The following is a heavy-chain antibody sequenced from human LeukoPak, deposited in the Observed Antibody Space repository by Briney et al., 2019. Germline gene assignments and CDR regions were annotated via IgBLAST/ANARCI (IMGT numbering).Heavy chain of an antibody. CDR3: ARGDDSGYYDYFDY. J-gene: IGHJ4*02. CDR2: IWYDGSNK. D-gene: IGHD3-22*01. CDR1: GFTFSSYG. Sequence: GGSLRLSCAASGFTFSSYGMHWVRQAPGKGLEWVAVIWYDGSNKYYADSVKGRFTISRDNSKNTLYLQMNSLRAEDTAVYYCARGDDSGYYDYFDYWGQGALVTVSS. V-gene: IGHV3-33*01.